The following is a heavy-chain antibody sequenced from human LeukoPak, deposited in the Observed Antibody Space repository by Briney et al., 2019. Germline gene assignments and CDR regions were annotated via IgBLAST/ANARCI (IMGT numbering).Heavy chain of an antibody. J-gene: IGHJ4*02. CDR1: GFTFSSYA. Sequence: GGSLRLSCAASGFTFSSYAMSWVRQAPGKGLEWVSAISSSSSTKYYADSVKGRFTISRDNAKNSLSLQMNSLRAEDTAVYYCARDTGGGYSSSSNYYSDYWGQGTLVTVSS. D-gene: IGHD6-6*01. V-gene: IGHV3-48*01. CDR3: ARDTGGGYSSSSNYYSDY. CDR2: ISSSSSTK.